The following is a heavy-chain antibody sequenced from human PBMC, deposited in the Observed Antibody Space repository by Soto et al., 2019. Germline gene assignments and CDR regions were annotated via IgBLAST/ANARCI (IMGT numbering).Heavy chain of an antibody. Sequence: SETLSLTCTVSGGSISSGGYYWSWIRQHPGKGLEWIGYIYYSGSTYYNPSLKSRVTISVDTSKNQFSLKLSSVTAADTAVYYCGRGNEPIGGGATYYFAYWGQGPLFTSPS. V-gene: IGHV4-31*03. CDR3: GRGNEPIGGGATYYFAY. J-gene: IGHJ4*02. D-gene: IGHD1-26*01. CDR2: IYYSGST. CDR1: GGSISSGGYY.